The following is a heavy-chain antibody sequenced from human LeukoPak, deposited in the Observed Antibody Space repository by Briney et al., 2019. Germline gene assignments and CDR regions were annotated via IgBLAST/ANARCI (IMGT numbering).Heavy chain of an antibody. D-gene: IGHD3-22*01. Sequence: SGGSLRLSCAASGFTFSSYGMHWVRQAPGKGLGWVAVIWYDGSNEYYADSVKGRFTISRDNSKNTLYLQMNSLRAEDTAVYYCATKMEGGTMIVVVIYFDYWGQGTLVTVSS. CDR2: IWYDGSNE. V-gene: IGHV3-33*01. CDR1: GFTFSSYG. CDR3: ATKMEGGTMIVVVIYFDY. J-gene: IGHJ4*02.